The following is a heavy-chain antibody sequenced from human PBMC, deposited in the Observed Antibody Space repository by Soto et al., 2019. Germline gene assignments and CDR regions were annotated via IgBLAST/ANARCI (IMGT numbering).Heavy chain of an antibody. Sequence: PSETLSLTCTVSGGSISSSSYYWCWIRQPPGKGLEWIGSIYYSGSTYYNPSLKSRVTISVDTSKNQFSLKLSSVTAADTAVYYCARHFWGEKWLSSSYDYFDYWGQGTLVTVSS. J-gene: IGHJ4*02. CDR3: ARHFWGEKWLSSSYDYFDY. CDR2: IYYSGST. D-gene: IGHD6-13*01. CDR1: GGSISSSSYY. V-gene: IGHV4-39*01.